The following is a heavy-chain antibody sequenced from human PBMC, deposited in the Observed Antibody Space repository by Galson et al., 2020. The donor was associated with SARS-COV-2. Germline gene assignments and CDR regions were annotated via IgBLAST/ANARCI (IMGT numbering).Heavy chain of an antibody. V-gene: IGHV1-18*01. CDR1: GYTFTSYG. CDR2: ISAYNGDT. Sequence: ASVKVSCKASGYTFTSYGISWVRQAPGQGLEWMGWISAYNGDTNYAQNLQDRVTMTTDSSTSTAYMELRTLRSDDTAVYYCARTEPSPAAGGIGWTLHHWGHGTLVTVA. CDR3: ARTEPSPAAGGIGWTLHH. D-gene: IGHD6-13*01. J-gene: IGHJ5*02.